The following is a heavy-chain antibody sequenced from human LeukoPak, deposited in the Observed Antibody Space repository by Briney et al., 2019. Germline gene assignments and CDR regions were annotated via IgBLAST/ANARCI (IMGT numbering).Heavy chain of an antibody. CDR3: AKGVITFGGVIQAFDP. V-gene: IGHV3-23*01. D-gene: IGHD3-16*02. J-gene: IGHJ5*02. Sequence: GGSLRLSCAASGFTFSSCAMSWVRQAPGKGLEWVSAISGSGGSTYYADSVKGRFTISRDNSKNTLYLQMNSVRAEDTAVYYCAKGVITFGGVIQAFDPWGQGTLVTVSS. CDR2: ISGSGGST. CDR1: GFTFSSCA.